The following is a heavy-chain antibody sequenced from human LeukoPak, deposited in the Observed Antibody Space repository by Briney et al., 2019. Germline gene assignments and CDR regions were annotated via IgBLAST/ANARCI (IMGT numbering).Heavy chain of an antibody. CDR2: INHSGST. J-gene: IGHJ4*02. Sequence: PGETLCLTCAVYGGSLSGYYWSWIRQPPGKGLEWIGEINHSGSTNYNPSLKSRVTISVDTSKNQLSLKLSSMTAADTAVYYCARQWLVSPLFDYWGQGTMAADSS. D-gene: IGHD6-19*01. V-gene: IGHV4-34*01. CDR3: ARQWLVSPLFDY. CDR1: GGSLSGYY.